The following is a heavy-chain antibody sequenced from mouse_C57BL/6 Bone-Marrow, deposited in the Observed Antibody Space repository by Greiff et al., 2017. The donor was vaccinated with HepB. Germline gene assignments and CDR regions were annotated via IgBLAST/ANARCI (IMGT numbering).Heavy chain of an antibody. CDR1: GYTFTDHT. V-gene: IGHV1-78*01. J-gene: IGHJ3*01. Sequence: VKLQESDAELVKPGASVKISCKVSGYTFTDHTIHWMKQRPEQGLEWIGYIYPRDGSTKYNEKFKGKATLTADKSSSTAYMQLNSLTSEDSAVYFCARGLLRSKAWFAYWGQGTLVTVSA. D-gene: IGHD1-1*01. CDR3: ARGLLRSKAWFAY. CDR2: IYPRDGST.